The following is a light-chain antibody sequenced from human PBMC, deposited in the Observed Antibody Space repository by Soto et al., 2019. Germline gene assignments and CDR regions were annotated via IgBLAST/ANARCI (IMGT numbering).Light chain of an antibody. Sequence: EIVLTQSPGTLSLFPGERATLSCRASQSLITRYLAWYQQKPGQAPRLLIYGASSRATGIPDRFSGSGSRTDFTLTISRLEAEDFAVYSCQQYGTSPTFGQGTRLEIK. CDR3: QQYGTSPT. V-gene: IGKV3-20*01. J-gene: IGKJ5*01. CDR2: GAS. CDR1: QSLITRY.